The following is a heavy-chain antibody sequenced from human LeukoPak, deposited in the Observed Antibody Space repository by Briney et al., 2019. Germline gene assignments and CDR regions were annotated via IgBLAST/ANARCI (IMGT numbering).Heavy chain of an antibody. CDR1: GGSFSGYY. D-gene: IGHD3-3*01. Sequence: SETLSLTCAVYGGSFSGYYWSWIRQPPGKGLEWIGEINHSGSTNYNPSLKSRVTISVDTSKNQFSLKLSSVTAADTAVYYCARGQIGDYYYYMDVWGKGTTVTASS. CDR2: INHSGST. CDR3: ARGQIGDYYYYMDV. J-gene: IGHJ6*03. V-gene: IGHV4-34*01.